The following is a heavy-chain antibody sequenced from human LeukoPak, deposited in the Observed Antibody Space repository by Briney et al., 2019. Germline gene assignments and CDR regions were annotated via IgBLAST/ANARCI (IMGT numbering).Heavy chain of an antibody. J-gene: IGHJ4*02. V-gene: IGHV3-23*01. CDR2: ISGSGGST. CDR3: TAQLYDYVWGSYRVFDY. CDR1: GFTFSSYA. Sequence: GGSLRLSCAASGFTFSSYAMSWVRQAPGKGLEWVSAISGSGGSTYYADSVKGRFTISRDNSKNTLYLQMNSLRAEDTAVYYCTAQLYDYVWGSYRVFDYWGQGTLVTVSS. D-gene: IGHD3-16*02.